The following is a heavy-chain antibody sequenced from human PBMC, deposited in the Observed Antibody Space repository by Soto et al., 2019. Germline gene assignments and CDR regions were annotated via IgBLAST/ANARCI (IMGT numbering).Heavy chain of an antibody. Sequence: GGSLRLSCTASGFTFGDYAMSWFRQAPGKGLEWVGFIRSKAYGGTTEYAASVKGRFTISRDDSKSIAYLQMNSLKTEDTAVYYCTRVFVAVVYSSSWPHDYWGQGTLVTVSS. V-gene: IGHV3-49*03. CDR3: TRVFVAVVYSSSWPHDY. J-gene: IGHJ4*02. D-gene: IGHD6-13*01. CDR2: IRSKAYGGTT. CDR1: GFTFGDYA.